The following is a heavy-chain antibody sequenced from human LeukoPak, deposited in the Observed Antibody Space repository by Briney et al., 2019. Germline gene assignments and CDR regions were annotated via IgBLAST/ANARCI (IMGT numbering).Heavy chain of an antibody. D-gene: IGHD3-16*01. Sequence: TGGSLRLSCAASGFTSSSCAMSWVRQAPGKGLEWVSAISGSGGSTYYADSVKGRFTISRDNSKNTLYLQMNSLRAEDTAVYYCAKDGVDAFDIWGQGTMVTVSS. CDR3: AKDGVDAFDI. CDR1: GFTSSSCA. V-gene: IGHV3-23*01. J-gene: IGHJ3*02. CDR2: ISGSGGST.